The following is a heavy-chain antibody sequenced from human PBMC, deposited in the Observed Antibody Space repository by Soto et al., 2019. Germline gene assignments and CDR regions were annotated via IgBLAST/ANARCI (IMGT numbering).Heavy chain of an antibody. J-gene: IGHJ6*02. CDR2: IIPIFGSA. Sequence: QVQLVQSGAGGKKPGSSVKVSCKASGGTFSSYAISWVGQPPGQGLEGMGGIIPIFGSANYEQKFQGRVTITADESTSTAYMELSSLRSEDTAVYYCARVAGVEAARQDYYYYYGMDVWGQGTTVTVSS. CDR3: ARVAGVEAARQDYYYYYGMDV. CDR1: GGTFSSYA. D-gene: IGHD6-6*01. V-gene: IGHV1-69*01.